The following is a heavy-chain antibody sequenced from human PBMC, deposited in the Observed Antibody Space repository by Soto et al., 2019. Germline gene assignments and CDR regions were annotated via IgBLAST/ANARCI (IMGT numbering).Heavy chain of an antibody. Sequence: GGSLRLSCTASGFTFSSHWMTWVRQAPGKALEWVANIKQDGSEENYVDSVKGRFTISRDNAKNSLFLQMNSLRAEDTAVYYCASRPSDRNYYGVFDYWRQGTLVTVSS. CDR2: IKQDGSEE. CDR1: GFTFSSHW. J-gene: IGHJ4*02. V-gene: IGHV3-7*03. D-gene: IGHD3-3*01. CDR3: ASRPSDRNYYGVFDY.